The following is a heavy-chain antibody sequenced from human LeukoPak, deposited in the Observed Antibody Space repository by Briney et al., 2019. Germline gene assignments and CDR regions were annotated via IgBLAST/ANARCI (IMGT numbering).Heavy chain of an antibody. D-gene: IGHD5-12*01. V-gene: IGHV3-23*01. CDR1: GFTFSSYA. Sequence: GGSLRLSCAASGFTFSSYAMSWVRQAPGKGLELVSAISGSGGSTYYADSVKGRFTISRDNSKNTLYLQMNSLRAEDTAVYYCAKTYSGYDWGLDYWGQGTLVTVSS. J-gene: IGHJ4*02. CDR3: AKTYSGYDWGLDY. CDR2: ISGSGGST.